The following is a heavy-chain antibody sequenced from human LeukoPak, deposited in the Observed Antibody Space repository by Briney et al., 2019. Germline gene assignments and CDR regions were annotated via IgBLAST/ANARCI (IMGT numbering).Heavy chain of an antibody. CDR3: ARAGYCSGGSCYGSDY. J-gene: IGHJ4*02. D-gene: IGHD2-15*01. CDR2: IWYDGSIQ. V-gene: IGHV3-33*01. Sequence: GRSLRLSCAASGFTFSSYGMHWVRQAPGKGLEWVAAIWYDGSIQYYADSVKGRFTISRDNSKNTLYLQMDSLRAEDTAVYYCARAGYCSGGSCYGSDYWGQGTLVPVSS. CDR1: GFTFSSYG.